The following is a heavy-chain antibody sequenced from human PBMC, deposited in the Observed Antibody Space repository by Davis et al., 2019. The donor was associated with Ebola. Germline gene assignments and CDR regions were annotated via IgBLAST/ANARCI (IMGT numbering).Heavy chain of an antibody. CDR2: ISAYNGNT. J-gene: IGHJ6*02. V-gene: IGHV1-18*01. CDR1: GYTFTSYG. D-gene: IGHD4-23*01. Sequence: ASVKVSCKASGYTFTSYGISWVRQAPGQGLEWMGWISAYNGNTNYAQKLQGRVTMTTDTSTSTAYMELRSLRSDDTAVYYCARDFYPYGGNEVSGMDVWGQGTTVTVSS. CDR3: ARDFYPYGGNEVSGMDV.